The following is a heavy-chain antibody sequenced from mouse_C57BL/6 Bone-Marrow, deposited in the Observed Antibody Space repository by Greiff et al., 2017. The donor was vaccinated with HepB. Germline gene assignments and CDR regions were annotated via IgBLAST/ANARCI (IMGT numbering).Heavy chain of an antibody. CDR1: GFTFSSYA. Sequence: EVQGVESGEGLVKPGGSLKLSCAASGFTFSSYAMSWVRQTPEKRLEWVAYISSGGDYIYYADTVKGRFTISRDNARNTLYLQMSSLKSEDTAMYYCTREDNWDDFDYWGQGTTLTVSS. D-gene: IGHD4-1*02. J-gene: IGHJ2*01. CDR3: TREDNWDDFDY. CDR2: ISSGGDYI. V-gene: IGHV5-9-1*02.